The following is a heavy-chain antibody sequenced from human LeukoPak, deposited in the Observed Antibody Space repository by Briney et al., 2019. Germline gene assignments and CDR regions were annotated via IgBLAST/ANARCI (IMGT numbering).Heavy chain of an antibody. J-gene: IGHJ5*02. Sequence: ASVKVSCKASGYTFTGYYMHWVRQAPGQGLEWMGWINPNSGGTNYAQKFQGRVTMTRDTSISTAYMELSRLRSDDTAVYYSARDHYGSGSYWFDPWGQGTLVTVSS. CDR3: ARDHYGSGSYWFDP. CDR1: GYTFTGYY. V-gene: IGHV1-2*02. CDR2: INPNSGGT. D-gene: IGHD3-10*01.